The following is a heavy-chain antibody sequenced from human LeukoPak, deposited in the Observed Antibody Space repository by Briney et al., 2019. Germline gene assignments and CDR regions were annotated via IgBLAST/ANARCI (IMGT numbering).Heavy chain of an antibody. V-gene: IGHV1-2*02. Sequence: GASVTVSFKSSGYTFTGYYMHWVRPAPGQGLEWMGWINPNSGGTNYAQKFQGRVTMTRDTSISTAYMEMSRLRSDDTAVYYCARDLLAADLDYWGQGTLVTVSS. CDR3: ARDLLAADLDY. CDR1: GYTFTGYY. D-gene: IGHD2-15*01. CDR2: INPNSGGT. J-gene: IGHJ4*02.